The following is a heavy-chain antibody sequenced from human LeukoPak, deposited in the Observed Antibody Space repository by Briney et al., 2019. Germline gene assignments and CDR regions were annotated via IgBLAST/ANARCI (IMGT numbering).Heavy chain of an antibody. CDR2: ISSSSSYI. CDR1: GFTVSSNY. J-gene: IGHJ4*02. V-gene: IGHV3-21*01. Sequence: GGSLRLSCAASGFTVSSNYMNWVRQAPGKGLEWVSSISSSSSYIYYADSVKGRFTISRDNAKNSLYLQMNSLRAEDTAVYYCARAHNWKYGSFDFWGQGTLVTVSS. D-gene: IGHD1-7*01. CDR3: ARAHNWKYGSFDF.